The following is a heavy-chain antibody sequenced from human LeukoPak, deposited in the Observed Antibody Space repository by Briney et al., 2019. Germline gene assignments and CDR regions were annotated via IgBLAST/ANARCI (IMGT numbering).Heavy chain of an antibody. CDR1: GFTFSDYY. CDR3: TGRIAAAGTGFDY. V-gene: IGHV3-11*01. Sequence: GGSLRLSCAASGFTFSDYYMSWIRQAPGKGLEWVSYISSSGSTIYYADSVKGRFTISRDNAKNSLYLQMNSLRAEGTAVYYCTGRIAAAGTGFDYWGQGTLVTVSS. CDR2: ISSSGSTI. D-gene: IGHD6-13*01. J-gene: IGHJ4*02.